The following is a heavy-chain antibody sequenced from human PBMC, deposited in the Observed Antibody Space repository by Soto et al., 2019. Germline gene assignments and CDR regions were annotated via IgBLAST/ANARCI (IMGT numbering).Heavy chain of an antibody. V-gene: IGHV3-21*01. CDR1: GFIFSDHY. J-gene: IGHJ4*02. D-gene: IGHD4-4*01. CDR3: ATEGEVTPKYLDF. Sequence: PGGSLRLSCAASGFIFSDHYMTWVRQAPGKGLEWVSSISGSSVYIFQADSLKGRFTISRDNAKNSLFLQMNSLRAEDTAVYYCATEGEVTPKYLDFWGQGTLVTVSS. CDR2: ISGSSVYI.